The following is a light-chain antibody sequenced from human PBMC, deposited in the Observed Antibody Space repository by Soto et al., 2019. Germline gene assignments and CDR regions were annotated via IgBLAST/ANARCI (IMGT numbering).Light chain of an antibody. Sequence: EVVMTQSPATLSVSPGERATLSCRASQSVSSTLAWYQQKPGQAPRLLIYGASTRATGIPARFSGSGSGTEFTLTISSLQSEDFAVYYRQQYSTWPLTFGGGTKVEIK. J-gene: IGKJ4*01. CDR3: QQYSTWPLT. CDR2: GAS. V-gene: IGKV3-15*01. CDR1: QSVSST.